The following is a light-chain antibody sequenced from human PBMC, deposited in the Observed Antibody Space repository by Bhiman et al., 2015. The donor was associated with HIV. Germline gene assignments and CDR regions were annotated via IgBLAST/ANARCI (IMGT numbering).Light chain of an antibody. CDR2: GKN. J-gene: IGLJ2*01. CDR1: SLRNYY. Sequence: SSEVTQDPAVSVALGQTVRITCQGDSLRNYYANWYQQKPGQAPLLVIYGKNNRPSGIPDRFSGSSSGNTASLTITGAQAEDEADYYCDSWDTSTNHPVVFGGGTKLTVL. CDR3: DSWDTSTNHPVV. V-gene: IGLV3-19*01.